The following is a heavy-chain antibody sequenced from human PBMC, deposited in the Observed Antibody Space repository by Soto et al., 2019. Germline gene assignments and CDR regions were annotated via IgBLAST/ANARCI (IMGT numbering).Heavy chain of an antibody. CDR3: ARSRRSVGVYFDY. D-gene: IGHD1-26*01. J-gene: IGHJ4*02. CDR2: IIPSFGTA. CDR1: GGTFSSYA. V-gene: IGHV1-69*01. Sequence: QVQLVQSGAEVKKPGSSVKVSCKASGGTFSSYAISWVRQAPGQGLEWMGGIIPSFGTANYAQKSQGRVTSTADESTSTAYMELSRLRSEDTAVFVCARSRRSVGVYFDYWGQGTLVTVSS.